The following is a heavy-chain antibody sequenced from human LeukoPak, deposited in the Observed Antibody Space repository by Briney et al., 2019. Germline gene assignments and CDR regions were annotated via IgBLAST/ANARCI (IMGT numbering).Heavy chain of an antibody. CDR3: ARVASVPAATFDY. V-gene: IGHV4-61*02. D-gene: IGHD2-2*01. J-gene: IGHJ4*02. Sequence: SETLSLTCTVSGGSISSGSYYWSWIRQPAGKGLEWIGRIYTSGSTNYNPSLKSRVTISVDTSKIQFSLKLSSVTATDTAVYYCARVASVPAATFDYWGQGTLVTVSS. CDR1: GGSISSGSYY. CDR2: IYTSGST.